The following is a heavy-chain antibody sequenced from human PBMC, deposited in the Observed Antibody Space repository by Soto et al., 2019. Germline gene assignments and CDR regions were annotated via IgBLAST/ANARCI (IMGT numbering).Heavy chain of an antibody. CDR3: ARLWDQYNGMDV. Sequence: SETLSLTCSVSGGSISSGDYYWNWIRQPPGKGLEWIGYIYYSGSTYYNPSLKSRVTISVDTSKNQFSLKLSSVTAADTAVYYCARLWDQYNGMDVWGQGTTVTVSS. J-gene: IGHJ6*02. D-gene: IGHD3-16*01. CDR1: GGSISSGDYY. V-gene: IGHV4-30-4*01. CDR2: IYYSGST.